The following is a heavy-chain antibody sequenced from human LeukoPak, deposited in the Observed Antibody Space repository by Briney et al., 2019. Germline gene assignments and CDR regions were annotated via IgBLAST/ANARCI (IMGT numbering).Heavy chain of an antibody. CDR2: IYYSGST. Sequence: PSETLSLTCSVSGDSISTSSYYWGWIRQPPGKGLEWFGTIYYSGSTYYNPSLTSRATISVDTSKNQFSLKLSSVTAADTAVYYCARHKDYYYSYMDVWGKETTVTISS. CDR3: ARHKDYYYSYMDV. J-gene: IGHJ6*03. V-gene: IGHV4-39*01. CDR1: GDSISTSSYY.